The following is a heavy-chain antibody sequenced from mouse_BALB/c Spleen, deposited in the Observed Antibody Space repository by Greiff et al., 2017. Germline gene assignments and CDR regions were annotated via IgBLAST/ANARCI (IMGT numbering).Heavy chain of an antibody. CDR3: AIEDDYGYDGAWFAY. CDR2: IDPEHGNT. J-gene: IGHJ3*01. V-gene: IGHV14-1*02. Sequence: VQLQQSGAELVRPGALVKLSCKASGFNIKDYYMHWVKQRPEQGLEWIGWIDPEHGNTIYDPKFQGKASITADTSSNTAYLQLSSLTSEDTAVYYCAIEDDYGYDGAWFAYWGQGTLVTVSA. CDR1: GFNIKDYY. D-gene: IGHD2-2*01.